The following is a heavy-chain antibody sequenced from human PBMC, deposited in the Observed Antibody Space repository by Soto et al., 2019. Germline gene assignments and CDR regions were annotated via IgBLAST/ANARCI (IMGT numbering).Heavy chain of an antibody. CDR1: GFTFSSYG. J-gene: IGHJ3*02. V-gene: IGHV3-33*01. D-gene: IGHD3-22*01. Sequence: PGGSLRLSCAASGFTFSSYGMHWVRQAPGKGLEWVAVIWYDGSNKYYADSVKGRFTISRDNSKNTLYLQMNSLRAEDTAVYYCARVDWLLGDRDSSHEGAFDIWGQGTMVTVSS. CDR3: ARVDWLLGDRDSSHEGAFDI. CDR2: IWYDGSNK.